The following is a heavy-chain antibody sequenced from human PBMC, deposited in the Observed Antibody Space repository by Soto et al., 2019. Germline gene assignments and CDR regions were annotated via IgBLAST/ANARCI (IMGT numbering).Heavy chain of an antibody. D-gene: IGHD3-3*01. CDR3: AKAAGPYDFWDNLPLLYMDV. CDR1: GFTFSNFG. Sequence: PGGSLRLSCAASGFTFSNFGMHWVRQAPGKGLEWVAVISYDGSNKYYADYVKGRFTISRDNSKNTLYLQMNSLRAEDTAVYYCAKAAGPYDFWDNLPLLYMDVWGKGTTVTVSS. V-gene: IGHV3-30*18. J-gene: IGHJ6*03. CDR2: ISYDGSNK.